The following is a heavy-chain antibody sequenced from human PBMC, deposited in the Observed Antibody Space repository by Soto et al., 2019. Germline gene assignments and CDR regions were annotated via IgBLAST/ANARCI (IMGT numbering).Heavy chain of an antibody. D-gene: IGHD4-17*01. V-gene: IGHV3-23*01. CDR2: ISGYGGST. J-gene: IGHJ4*02. CDR1: GFTFGAHP. Sequence: EVQLLESGGGLVQPGGSLTVSCAASGFTFGAHPMSWVRLAPGKGLEWVSTISGYGGSTYYPDSPKGRSIISRDNSKNTLYLQINTLRAEDTAIYFCAKQRTTVTTSFDYWGQGTLVTVSS. CDR3: AKQRTTVTTSFDY.